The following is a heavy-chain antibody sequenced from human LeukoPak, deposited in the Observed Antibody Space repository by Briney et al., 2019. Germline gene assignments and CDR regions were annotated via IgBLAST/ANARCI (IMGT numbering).Heavy chain of an antibody. CDR1: GYTFTSYG. CDR3: ARDSDFGCSGSSCYSWVY. D-gene: IGHD2-15*01. V-gene: IGHV1-2*06. CDR2: INPNSGGS. J-gene: IGHJ4*02. Sequence: ASVKVSCKASGYTFTSYGISWVRQAPGQGLEWMGRINPNSGGSNFAQKFQGRVTMTRDTSISTVYMELNSLRSDDTAVYYCARDSDFGCSGSSCYSWVYWGQGTLVTVSS.